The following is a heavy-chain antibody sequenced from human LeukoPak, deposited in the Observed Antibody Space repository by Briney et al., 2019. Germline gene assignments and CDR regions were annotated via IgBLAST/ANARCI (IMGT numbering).Heavy chain of an antibody. D-gene: IGHD2-15*01. V-gene: IGHV4-59*01. CDR2: IYYTGST. J-gene: IGHJ4*02. Sequence: PSETLSLTCTVSGGSINSYYWTWIRQPPGKGMEWIGSIYYTGSTNYNPSLKSRVTISVDMSKSQFSLKLSSVTAADTAVYYCARSYCGGGNCYYFDYWGQGTLVTVSS. CDR1: GGSINSYY. CDR3: ARSYCGGGNCYYFDY.